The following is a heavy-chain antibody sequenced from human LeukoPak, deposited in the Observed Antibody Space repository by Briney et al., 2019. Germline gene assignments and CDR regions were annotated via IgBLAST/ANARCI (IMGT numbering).Heavy chain of an antibody. CDR1: GFTFSSYE. J-gene: IGHJ4*02. V-gene: IGHV3-48*03. Sequence: GGSLRLSCAASGFTFSSYEMNWVRQAPGKGLEWVSYISSSGSTIYYADSVKGRFTISRDNSKNILYLQVNSLRAADAAVYYCAKDSGYNYGATDCWGQGTLVTVSS. D-gene: IGHD5-18*01. CDR2: ISSSGSTI. CDR3: AKDSGYNYGATDC.